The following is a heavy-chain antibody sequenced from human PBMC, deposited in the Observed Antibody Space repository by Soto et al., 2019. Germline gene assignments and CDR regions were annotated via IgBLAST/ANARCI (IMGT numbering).Heavy chain of an antibody. J-gene: IGHJ5*02. CDR3: ARYGSGSSVWFDP. CDR1: GGSMSSYY. D-gene: IGHD3-10*01. Sequence: QVQLQESGPGLVKPSETLSLTCTVSGGSMSSYYWSWIRQPPGKGLEWIGYIYYSGSTIYNPSLTRRVTISVDTSKNQFSLKLSSVTAADTAVYSCARYGSGSSVWFDPWGQGTLVTVSS. V-gene: IGHV4-59*01. CDR2: IYYSGST.